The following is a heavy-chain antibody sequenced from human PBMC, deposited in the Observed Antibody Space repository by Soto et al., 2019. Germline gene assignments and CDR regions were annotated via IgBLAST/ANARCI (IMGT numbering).Heavy chain of an antibody. CDR3: ARETRLNLNYVHPQRSNYSNY. CDR1: GGTFSSYA. D-gene: IGHD1-7*01. V-gene: IGHV1-69*13. Sequence: SVKVSCKASGGTFSSYAISWVRQAPGQGLEWMGGIIPIFGTANYAQKFQGRVTITADESTSTAYMELSSLRSEDTAVYYCARETRLNLNYVHPQRSNYSNYSDQVPLGTVSS. J-gene: IGHJ4*02. CDR2: IIPIFGTA.